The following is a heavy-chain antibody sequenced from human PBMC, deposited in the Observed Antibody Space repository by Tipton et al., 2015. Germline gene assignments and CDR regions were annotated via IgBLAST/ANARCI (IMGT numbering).Heavy chain of an antibody. Sequence: TLSLTCAVSAYSISSDYYWGWIRQPPGKGLEWIGYISFSDTTHYNPSLKSRITISLNTSKNQFSLKMSSVTAADTAVYFCARDLEHGMDVWGQGTTVTVSS. CDR3: ARDLEHGMDV. CDR1: AYSISSDYY. CDR2: ISFSDTT. J-gene: IGHJ6*02. V-gene: IGHV4-61*01.